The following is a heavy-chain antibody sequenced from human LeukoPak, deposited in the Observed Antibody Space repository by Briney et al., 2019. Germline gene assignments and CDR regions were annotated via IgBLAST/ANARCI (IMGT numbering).Heavy chain of an antibody. CDR3: VRETYYFDGSRYFLFDY. CDR1: GFTFSDCP. J-gene: IGHJ4*02. CDR2: VSNHGETT. Sequence: GGSLRLSCSASGFTFSDCPMHWVRQAPGKGLEFVSTVSNHGETTYYADSVKGRFTVSRDNSKNELYLQMNSLSAEGTAVYYCVRETYYFDGSRYFLFDYWGQGILVIVSA. V-gene: IGHV3-64D*09. D-gene: IGHD2/OR15-2a*01.